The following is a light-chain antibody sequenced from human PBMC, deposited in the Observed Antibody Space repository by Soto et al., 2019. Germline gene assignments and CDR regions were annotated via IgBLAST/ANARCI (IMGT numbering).Light chain of an antibody. Sequence: QSALTQPRSVSGSPGQSVTMSCTGTSSDVGNYNYVSWYQQHPGKAPKLMIYDVNMRPSGVPDRFSGSKSGNTASLTISGLQAEDEADYCCCSYAGSYTAVFGGGTKLTVL. V-gene: IGLV2-11*01. CDR2: DVN. CDR3: CSYAGSYTAV. J-gene: IGLJ3*02. CDR1: SSDVGNYNY.